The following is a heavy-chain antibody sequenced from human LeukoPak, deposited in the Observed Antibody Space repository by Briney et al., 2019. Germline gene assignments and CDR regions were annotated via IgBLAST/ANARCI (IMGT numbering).Heavy chain of an antibody. V-gene: IGHV4-34*01. D-gene: IGHD3-10*01. CDR3: ARRSSGSNFDY. Sequence: SETLSLTCAVYGGSFSGYYWSWLGQPPGKGVEGIGEINHSGSTNYNPSLISRGTISGDTCKNQYYLKLSSVTAADTAVYYCARRSSGSNFDYWGQGTLVTVSS. CDR1: GGSFSGYY. J-gene: IGHJ4*02. CDR2: INHSGST.